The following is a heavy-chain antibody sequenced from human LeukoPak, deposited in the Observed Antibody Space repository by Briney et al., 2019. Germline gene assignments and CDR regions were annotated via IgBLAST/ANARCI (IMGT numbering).Heavy chain of an antibody. CDR3: AGSGWSFDAFDL. CDR1: GGSISSYY. Sequence: PSETLSLTCTVSGGSISSYYWSWIRQPPGKGLEWIGYIHHSGTTNFSPSLKSRVTISVDTSKNRFSLRLSSLTAADTAVYFCAGSGWSFDAFDLWGQGTMVTVSS. D-gene: IGHD6-19*01. J-gene: IGHJ3*01. CDR2: IHHSGTT. V-gene: IGHV4-59*08.